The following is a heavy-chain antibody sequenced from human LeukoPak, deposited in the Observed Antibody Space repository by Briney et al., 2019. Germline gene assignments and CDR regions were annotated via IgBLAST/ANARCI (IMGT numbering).Heavy chain of an antibody. D-gene: IGHD1-14*01. V-gene: IGHV1-2*02. J-gene: IGHJ4*02. CDR1: GYTFTGYY. CDR2: INPNSGGT. CDR3: ARVTRDRCHDY. Sequence: ASVKVSCKASGYTFTGYYMHWVRQAPGQGLEWMGWINPNSGGTNYAQDFHGRVTMTRDTSISTAYMELSRLRSDDTAVYYCARVTRDRCHDYWGQGTLVTVSS.